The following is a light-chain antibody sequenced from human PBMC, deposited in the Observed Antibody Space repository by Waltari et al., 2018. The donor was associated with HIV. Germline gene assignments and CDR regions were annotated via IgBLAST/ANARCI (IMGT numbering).Light chain of an antibody. CDR2: SAS. V-gene: IGKV1-39*01. CDR3: EQSYDFPRT. Sequence: LIWYQQTLGRPPRLLIFSASSLQSGVSSRFSGGGSGTEFTLTINNLQPEDFATYYCEQSYDFPRTFGQGTTVG. J-gene: IGKJ1*01.